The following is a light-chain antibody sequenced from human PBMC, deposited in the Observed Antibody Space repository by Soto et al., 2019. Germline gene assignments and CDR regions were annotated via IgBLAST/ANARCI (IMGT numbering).Light chain of an antibody. J-gene: IGLJ3*02. Sequence: QSALTQPASVSGSPGQSITISCTGTSSDVGGYNYVSWYQQHPGKAPKLMISEVSDRPSGRSNRFSGSKSGNTASLTISGLQAEDEADYYCSSYRSTGTWVFGGGTKLTVL. CDR2: EVS. CDR1: SSDVGGYNY. CDR3: SSYRSTGTWV. V-gene: IGLV2-14*01.